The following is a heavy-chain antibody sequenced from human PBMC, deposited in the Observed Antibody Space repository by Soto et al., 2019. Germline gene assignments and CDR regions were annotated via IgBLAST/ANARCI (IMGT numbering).Heavy chain of an antibody. J-gene: IGHJ1*01. V-gene: IGHV1-18*01. CDR3: ARDTESNRYND. CDR2: IRPDKGNR. D-gene: IGHD1-20*01. Sequence: GPEVKRPGASVTVSCKTSGYTFSTSGISWVRQAPGQGLEWVGWIRPDKGNRKSAQRLQSRVTLTTDTSASTAYMELRSLTSDDTAMYYCARDTESNRYNDWGQGTLVTVSS. CDR1: GYTFSTSG.